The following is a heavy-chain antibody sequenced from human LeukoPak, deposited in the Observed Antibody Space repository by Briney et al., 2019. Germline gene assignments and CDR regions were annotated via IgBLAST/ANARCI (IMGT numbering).Heavy chain of an antibody. Sequence: PGGSLRLSCAASGFTLSSYAMSWVRQAPGKGLEWVSGISGSGGSTYHADSVKGRFTISRDNSKNTLYLQMNRLRAEDTAVYYCAKDFLDNRERPYDMDVWGEGTTVTVSS. V-gene: IGHV3-23*01. CDR2: ISGSGGST. D-gene: IGHD1-1*01. J-gene: IGHJ6*03. CDR1: GFTLSSYA. CDR3: AKDFLDNRERPYDMDV.